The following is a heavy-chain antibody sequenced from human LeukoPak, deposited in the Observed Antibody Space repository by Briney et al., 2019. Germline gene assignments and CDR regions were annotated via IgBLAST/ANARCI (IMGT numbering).Heavy chain of an antibody. V-gene: IGHV1-18*04. Sequence: GASVKVSCKASGYTFTSYGISWVRQAPGQGLEWMGCISAYNGITNYAQKLQGRVTMTTDTSTSTAYMELRSLRSDDTAVYYCARGRGEYYYGSGSYYYWGQGTLVTVSS. CDR2: ISAYNGIT. CDR1: GYTFTSYG. J-gene: IGHJ4*02. D-gene: IGHD3-10*01. CDR3: ARGRGEYYYGSGSYYY.